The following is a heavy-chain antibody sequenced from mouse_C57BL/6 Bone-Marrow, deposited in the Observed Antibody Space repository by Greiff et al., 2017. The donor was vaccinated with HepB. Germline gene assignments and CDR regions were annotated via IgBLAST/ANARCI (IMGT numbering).Heavy chain of an antibody. CDR2: IDPENGDT. CDR1: GFNIKDDY. Sequence: EVQLQQSGAELVRPGASVKLSCTASGFNIKDDYMHWVKQRPEQGLEWIGWIDPENGDTEEASKFQGKATITADTSTNTAYLQLSSLTSEDTAVYYCTTSLNYYGSSSWFAYWGQGTLVTVSA. CDR3: TTSLNYYGSSSWFAY. J-gene: IGHJ3*01. D-gene: IGHD1-1*01. V-gene: IGHV14-4*01.